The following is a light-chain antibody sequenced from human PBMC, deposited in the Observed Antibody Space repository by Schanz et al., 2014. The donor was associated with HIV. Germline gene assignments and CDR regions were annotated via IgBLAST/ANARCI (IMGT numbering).Light chain of an antibody. CDR2: DVS. Sequence: QSALTQPASVSGSPGQSITISCTGSSSDVGGYNYVSWYQQYPGKAPTLIIYDVSDRPSGVSNRFSGSKSGTSASLAISGLRPEDEAEYFCATWDDDLSGPVFGGGTKLTVL. J-gene: IGLJ3*02. CDR3: ATWDDDLSGPV. V-gene: IGLV2-14*01. CDR1: SSDVGGYNY.